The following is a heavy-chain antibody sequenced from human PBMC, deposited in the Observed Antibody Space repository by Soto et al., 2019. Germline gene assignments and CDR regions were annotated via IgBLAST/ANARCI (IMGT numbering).Heavy chain of an antibody. CDR3: AREDIVVVVAANRYYYYGMDV. V-gene: IGHV3-30-3*01. CDR2: ISYDGSNK. Sequence: QVQLVESGGGVVQPGRSLRLSCAASGFTFSSYAMHWVRQAPGKGLEWVAVISYDGSNKYYADSVKGRFTISRDNFKNTLYLQMNSLRAEDTAVYYCAREDIVVVVAANRYYYYGMDVWGRGTTVTVSS. CDR1: GFTFSSYA. D-gene: IGHD2-15*01. J-gene: IGHJ6*02.